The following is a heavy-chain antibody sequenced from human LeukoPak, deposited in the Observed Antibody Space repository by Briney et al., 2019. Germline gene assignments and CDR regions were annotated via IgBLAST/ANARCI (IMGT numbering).Heavy chain of an antibody. V-gene: IGHV4-59*08. J-gene: IGHJ3*02. CDR2: IYYSGST. CDR3: ARALGEDYDILTGYYIGAFDI. CDR1: GGSTSSYY. Sequence: SETLSLTCTVSGGSTSSYYWSWIRQPPGKGLEWIGYIYYSGSTNYNPSLKSRVTISVDTSKNQFSLKLSSVTAADTAVYYCARALGEDYDILTGYYIGAFDIWGQGTMVTVSS. D-gene: IGHD3-9*01.